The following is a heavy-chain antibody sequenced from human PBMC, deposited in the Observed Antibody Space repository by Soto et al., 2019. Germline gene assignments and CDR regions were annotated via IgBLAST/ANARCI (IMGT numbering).Heavy chain of an antibody. CDR2: IYTSGST. D-gene: IGHD1-26*01. V-gene: IGHV4-4*07. CDR3: ARVAILGATYPVYYFDY. Sequence: ETLSLACAVSGGSISSYYWSWIRQPAGKGLEWIGLIYTSGSTNYNPSLKSRVTMSLDTSKNQFSLNLSSVTAADTAVYYCARVAILGATYPVYYFDYWGQGTLVTVSS. CDR1: GGSISSYY. J-gene: IGHJ4*02.